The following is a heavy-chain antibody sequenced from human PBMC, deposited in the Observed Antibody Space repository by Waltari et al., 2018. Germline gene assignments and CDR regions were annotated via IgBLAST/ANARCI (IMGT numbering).Heavy chain of an antibody. CDR2: INHSGST. Sequence: VQLQQWGAGLLKPSETLSLTCAAYGGSFSGSYWSWIRQPPGKGLEWIGEINHSGSTNYNPSLKSRVTISVDTSKNQFSLKLSSVTAADTAVYYCARQGLVGGNWFDPWGQGTLVTVSS. D-gene: IGHD3-10*01. V-gene: IGHV4-34*01. CDR1: GGSFSGSY. J-gene: IGHJ5*02. CDR3: ARQGLVGGNWFDP.